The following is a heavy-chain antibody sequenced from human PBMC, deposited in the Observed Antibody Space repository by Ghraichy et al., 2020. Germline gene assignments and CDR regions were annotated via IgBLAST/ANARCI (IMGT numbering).Heavy chain of an antibody. CDR1: GGSISSSSYY. V-gene: IGHV4-39*01. CDR2: IYYSGST. Sequence: SETLSLTCTVSGGSISSSSYYWGWIRQPPGKGLEWIGSIYYSGSTYYNPSLKSRVTISVDTSKNQFPLKLSSVTAADTAVYYCAGPSYSSSWYMFGYYYGMDVWGQGTTVTVSS. CDR3: AGPSYSSSWYMFGYYYGMDV. J-gene: IGHJ6*02. D-gene: IGHD6-13*01.